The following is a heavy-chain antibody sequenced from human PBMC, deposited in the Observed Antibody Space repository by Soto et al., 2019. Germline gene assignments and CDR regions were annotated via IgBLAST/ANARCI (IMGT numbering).Heavy chain of an antibody. CDR2: INHSGST. Sequence: QVQLQQWGAGLLKPSETLSLTCAVYGGSFSTYYWSWIRQPPGKGLEWIGEINHSGSTNYSPSLKSRVTISVETSTNQFSLKLSSVTAADTAVYYCARGKGYCNTSSCRECGSCYYDYWGQGTLVSVSS. D-gene: IGHD2-2*01. V-gene: IGHV4-34*01. CDR3: ARGKGYCNTSSCRECGSCYYDY. J-gene: IGHJ4*02. CDR1: GGSFSTYY.